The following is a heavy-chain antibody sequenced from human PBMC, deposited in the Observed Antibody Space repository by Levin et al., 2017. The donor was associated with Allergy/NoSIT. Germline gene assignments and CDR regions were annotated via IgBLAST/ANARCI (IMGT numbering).Heavy chain of an antibody. CDR1: GFTFSSYG. CDR3: AKDASSSPHY. V-gene: IGHV3-30*18. Sequence: GESLKISCAASGFTFSSYGMHWVRQAPGKGLEWVAVISYDGSNKYYADSVKGRFTISRDNSKNTLYLQMNSLRAEDTAVYYCAKDASSSPHYWGQGTLVTVSS. CDR2: ISYDGSNK. D-gene: IGHD6-6*01. J-gene: IGHJ4*02.